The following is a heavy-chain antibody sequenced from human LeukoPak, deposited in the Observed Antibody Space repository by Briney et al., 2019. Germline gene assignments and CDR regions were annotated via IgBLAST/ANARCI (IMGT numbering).Heavy chain of an antibody. J-gene: IGHJ4*02. CDR3: ARPFFYGSGSHYLIYFDY. CDR1: GYSFTSYW. V-gene: IGHV5-51*01. Sequence: GESLKISCKGSGYSFTSYWIGWVRQMPGKGLEWMGIIYPGDSDTRYSPSFQGQVTISADKSISTAYLQWSSLKASDTAMYYCARPFFYGSGSHYLIYFDYWGQGTLVTVSS. D-gene: IGHD3-10*01. CDR2: IYPGDSDT.